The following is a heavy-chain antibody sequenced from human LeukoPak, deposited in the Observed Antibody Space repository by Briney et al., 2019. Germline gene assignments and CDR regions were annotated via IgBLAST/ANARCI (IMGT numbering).Heavy chain of an antibody. V-gene: IGHV3-43*01. CDR3: AKDRLADDSSGLLGS. Sequence: PGGSLRLSCAASGFTFDDYTMHWVRQAPGKGLEWVSLISWDGGSTYYADSVKGRFTISRDNSKNSLYLQMNSLRTEDTALYYCAKDRLADDSSGLLGSWGQGTLVTVSS. D-gene: IGHD3-22*01. CDR2: ISWDGGST. J-gene: IGHJ4*02. CDR1: GFTFDDYT.